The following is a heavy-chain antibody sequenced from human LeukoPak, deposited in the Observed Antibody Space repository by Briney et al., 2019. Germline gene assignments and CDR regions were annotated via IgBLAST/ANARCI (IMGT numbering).Heavy chain of an antibody. Sequence: PGGALRLSCAASGFTFSSYEMNWVRQAPGKGREGVSYISCSGSTIHYADSVKGRFTISRDNAKNSLYLQMNSLRAEDTAVYYCARDRTLGGCSGGSCYVYYYGMDVWGQGTTVTVSS. V-gene: IGHV3-48*03. D-gene: IGHD2-15*01. CDR1: GFTFSSYE. J-gene: IGHJ6*02. CDR3: ARDRTLGGCSGGSCYVYYYGMDV. CDR2: ISCSGSTI.